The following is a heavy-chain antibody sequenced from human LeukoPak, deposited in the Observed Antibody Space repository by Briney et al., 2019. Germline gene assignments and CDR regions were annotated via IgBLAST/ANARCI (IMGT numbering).Heavy chain of an antibody. Sequence: PGGSLRLSCTVSGLTFSSFAMSWVRQAPGKGLEWVSTITGGSGAKYYADSVKGRFTISRDNSKDTLYLQMHSLRAEDTAVYFCAKDTPLTTYTSGWSSNSFDYWGQGTLVAVSS. J-gene: IGHJ4*02. CDR2: ITGGSGAK. D-gene: IGHD6-19*01. CDR3: AKDTPLTTYTSGWSSNSFDY. CDR1: GLTFSSFA. V-gene: IGHV3-23*01.